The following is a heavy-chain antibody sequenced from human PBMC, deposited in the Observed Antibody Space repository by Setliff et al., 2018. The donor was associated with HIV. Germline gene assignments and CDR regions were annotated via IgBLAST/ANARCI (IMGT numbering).Heavy chain of an antibody. V-gene: IGHV3-21*01. CDR1: GFTFSTYR. CDR2: ISSSSSYI. Sequence: GGSLRLSCAASGFTFSTYRMDWVRQAPGKGLEWVSSISSSSSYIYYADSLKGRFTISRDDAKNSLYLQMNSLRAEDTAVYYCARDYYDSSGYYSFDYWGQGTLVTVSS. J-gene: IGHJ4*02. CDR3: ARDYYDSSGYYSFDY. D-gene: IGHD3-22*01.